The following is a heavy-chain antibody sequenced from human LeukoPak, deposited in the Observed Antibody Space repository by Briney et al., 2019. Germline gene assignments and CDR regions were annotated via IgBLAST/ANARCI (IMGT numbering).Heavy chain of an antibody. CDR2: TNSDGINT. V-gene: IGHV3-74*01. CDR1: GFTFSNYW. J-gene: IGHJ5*02. Sequence: GGSLRLSCAASGFTFSNYWMHWVRQAPGKGLVWVSRTNSDGINTSYADSVKGRFTISRDNAKNTLNLQMNSLRAEDTAVYYCARDLGQYFDTSDNWFDPWGQGTLVTVSS. D-gene: IGHD3-22*01. CDR3: ARDLGQYFDTSDNWFDP.